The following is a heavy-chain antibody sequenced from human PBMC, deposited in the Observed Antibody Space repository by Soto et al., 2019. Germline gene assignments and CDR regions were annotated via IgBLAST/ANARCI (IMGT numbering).Heavy chain of an antibody. CDR3: AKDIYELSPNCSDC. D-gene: IGHD2-21*01. Sequence: GGSLRLSCAASGVTFSSYAMSWVRQAPGRGLEWVSAISGSGGGTYYADSVKGRFTISRDNSNNTLYLQMNSLRAEDTAVYYCAKDIYELSPNCSDCWGQGTLVTVSS. CDR1: GVTFSSYA. CDR2: ISGSGGGT. J-gene: IGHJ4*02. V-gene: IGHV3-23*01.